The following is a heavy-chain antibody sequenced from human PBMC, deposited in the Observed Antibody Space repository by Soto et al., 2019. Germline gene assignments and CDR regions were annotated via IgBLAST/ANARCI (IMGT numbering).Heavy chain of an antibody. V-gene: IGHV3-23*01. CDR2: ISGSDGKT. CDR1: GFSFGSYA. J-gene: IGHJ1*01. D-gene: IGHD3-10*01. Sequence: PGGSLRLSCAASGFSFGSYALSWVRQAPGKGLEWVSTISGSDGKTFYADSVKGRFSISRDTSQSTLYLQMKSLRADDTAMYYCARWSYLDDWGQGXRVTVSS. CDR3: ARWSYLDD.